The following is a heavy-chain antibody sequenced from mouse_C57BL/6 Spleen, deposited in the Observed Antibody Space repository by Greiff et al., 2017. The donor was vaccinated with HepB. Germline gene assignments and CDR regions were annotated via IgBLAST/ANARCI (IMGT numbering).Heavy chain of an antibody. CDR1: GYTFTSYW. CDR3: ASTTMITLRYFDY. Sequence: VQLQQPGAELVKPGASVKMSCKASGYTFTSYWITWVKQRPGQGLEWIGDIYPGSGSTNYNEKFKSKATLTVDTSSSTAYMQLSSLTSEDSAVYYCASTTMITLRYFDYWGQGTTLTVSS. V-gene: IGHV1-55*01. CDR2: IYPGSGST. D-gene: IGHD2-4*01. J-gene: IGHJ2*01.